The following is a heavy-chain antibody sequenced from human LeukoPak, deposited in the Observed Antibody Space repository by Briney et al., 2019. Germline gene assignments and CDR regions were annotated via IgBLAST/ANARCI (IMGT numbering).Heavy chain of an antibody. V-gene: IGHV3-7*03. CDR1: GSTLSNYL. Sequence: GGSLRLSCEASGSTLSNYLITWVRQAPGKGLEWVANIKPDGREKYYMPSVKGRFTISRDSAKNSFYLQINSLRAEDTAVYYCATMASNVFEYWGQGTLVTVSS. CDR3: ATMASNVFEY. CDR2: IKPDGREK. D-gene: IGHD5-24*01. J-gene: IGHJ4*02.